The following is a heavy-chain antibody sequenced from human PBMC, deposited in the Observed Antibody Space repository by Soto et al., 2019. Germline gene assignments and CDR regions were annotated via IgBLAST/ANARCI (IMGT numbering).Heavy chain of an antibody. V-gene: IGHV4-39*01. J-gene: IGHJ6*02. CDR1: GGSISSDSFY. CDR3: ARNPPQRYCSGGTCRPAYGMDV. CDR2: IYYSGDT. D-gene: IGHD2-15*01. Sequence: ETLSLTCTVSGGSISSDSFYWAWIRQPPGKGLEWIGIIYYSGDTYYNPSLAGRLTMSVDTSNQFSLTLRSVTAADTALYYCARNPPQRYCSGGTCRPAYGMDVWGQGATVTVSS.